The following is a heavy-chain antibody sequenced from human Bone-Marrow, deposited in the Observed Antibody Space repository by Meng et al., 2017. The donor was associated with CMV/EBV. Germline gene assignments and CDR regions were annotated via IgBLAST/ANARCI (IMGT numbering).Heavy chain of an antibody. V-gene: IGHV1-8*03. CDR1: GYTFTSYD. CDR2: MNPNSGNT. D-gene: IGHD3-10*01. J-gene: IGHJ3*01. CDR3: ASADLITMDPIGC. Sequence: ASVKVSCKASGYTFTSYDINWVRQATGQGLEWMGWMNPNSGNTGYAQKFQGRVTITADKSTSTAYMELSSLRSEDTAVYYCASADLITMDPIGCWGQGTMVTVSS.